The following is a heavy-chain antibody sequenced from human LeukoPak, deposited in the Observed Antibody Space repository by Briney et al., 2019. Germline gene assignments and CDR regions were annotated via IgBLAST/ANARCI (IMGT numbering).Heavy chain of an antibody. Sequence: PGGSLRLSCAASGFTFSSSTMNWVRQAPGRGLEWISHITSSSSIIYYADSVKGRFTISRDNAKNSLYLQMNSLRAEDTAVYYCARTFTIFGVVTYSFDYWGQGTLVTVSS. J-gene: IGHJ4*02. V-gene: IGHV3-21*05. CDR1: GFTFSSST. CDR2: ITSSSSII. D-gene: IGHD3-3*01. CDR3: ARTFTIFGVVTYSFDY.